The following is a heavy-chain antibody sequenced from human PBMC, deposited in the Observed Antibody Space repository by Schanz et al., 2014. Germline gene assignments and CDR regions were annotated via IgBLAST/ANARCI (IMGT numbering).Heavy chain of an antibody. CDR1: GFRFDDYA. J-gene: IGHJ4*02. D-gene: IGHD1-1*01. CDR3: ARDGAELYYFDD. V-gene: IGHV3-9*01. CDR2: MSWNAGSL. Sequence: EVQLVESGGGLVQPGRSLRLSCVASGFRFDDYAMHWVRQAPGKGLEWVSGMSWNAGSLGYGDSVKGRFTISRDNAKNSLYLQMNSLRAEDTAVYYCARDGAELYYFDDWGQGTLVTVSS.